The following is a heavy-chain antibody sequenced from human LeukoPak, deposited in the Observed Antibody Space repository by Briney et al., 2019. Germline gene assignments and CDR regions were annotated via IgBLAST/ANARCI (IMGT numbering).Heavy chain of an antibody. CDR3: ARAITMIVVVIYPHGMDV. D-gene: IGHD3-22*01. CDR1: GFTFSSYS. V-gene: IGHV3-48*04. CDR2: ISSSSRTI. J-gene: IGHJ6*02. Sequence: PGGSLRLSCAASGFTFSSYSMNWVRQAPGKGLEWVSYISSSSRTIYYADSVKGRFTISRDNAKNSLYLQMNSLRAEDTAVYYCARAITMIVVVIYPHGMDVWGQGTTVTVSS.